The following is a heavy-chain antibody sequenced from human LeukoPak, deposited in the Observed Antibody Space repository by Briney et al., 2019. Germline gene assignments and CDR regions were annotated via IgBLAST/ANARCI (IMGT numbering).Heavy chain of an antibody. V-gene: IGHV3-23*01. CDR3: AKATIVGATTGIDY. J-gene: IGHJ4*02. D-gene: IGHD1-26*01. CDR1: GFTFSSYA. Sequence: PGVSLRLSCAASGFTFSSYAMSWVRQAPGKGLEWVSAISGSGGSTYYADSVKGRFTISRDNSKNTLYLQMNSLRAEDTAVYYCAKATIVGATTGIDYWGQGTLVTVSS. CDR2: ISGSGGST.